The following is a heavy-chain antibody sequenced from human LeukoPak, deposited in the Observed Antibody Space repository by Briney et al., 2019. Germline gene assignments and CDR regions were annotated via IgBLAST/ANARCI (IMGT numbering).Heavy chain of an antibody. CDR2: IFSSGYT. V-gene: IGHV3-66*01. CDR3: ARVSGAGYALAD. CDR1: RFSFSSYA. Sequence: GGSLRLSCAASRFSFSSYAMSWVRQAPGKGLEWVSIIFSSGYTYYADSVKGRFTISRDNSKNTLDLQMNSLRAEDMAVYYCARVSGAGYALADWGQGTLVTVSS. D-gene: IGHD5-12*01. J-gene: IGHJ4*02.